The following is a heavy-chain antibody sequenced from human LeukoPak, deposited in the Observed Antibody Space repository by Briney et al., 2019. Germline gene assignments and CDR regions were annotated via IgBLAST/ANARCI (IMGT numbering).Heavy chain of an antibody. CDR3: TRDRSRAEDD. Sequence: GGSLRLSCAASGFTLSGHWMSWVRQAPGKGLEWVANINQGGSDKYYVDSVKGRLTISRDNANNLLYLQMNSLRGEDTAVYYCTRDRSRAEDDWGQGTLVTVSS. D-gene: IGHD1-14*01. CDR1: GFTLSGHW. J-gene: IGHJ4*02. CDR2: INQGGSDK. V-gene: IGHV3-7*01.